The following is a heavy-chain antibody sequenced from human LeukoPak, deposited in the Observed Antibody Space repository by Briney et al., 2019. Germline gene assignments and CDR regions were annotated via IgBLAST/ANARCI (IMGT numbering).Heavy chain of an antibody. J-gene: IGHJ6*02. CDR2: IYYSGST. V-gene: IGHV4-59*01. CDR1: GGSISSYY. CDR3: ARGSYYYDSSGYYYYYYGMDV. D-gene: IGHD3-22*01. Sequence: PSGTLSLTCTVSGGSISSYYWSWIRQPPGKGLEWIGYIYYSGSTNYNPSLKSRVTISVDTSKNQFSLKLSSVTAADTAVYYCARGSYYYDSSGYYYYYYGMDVWGQGTTVTVSS.